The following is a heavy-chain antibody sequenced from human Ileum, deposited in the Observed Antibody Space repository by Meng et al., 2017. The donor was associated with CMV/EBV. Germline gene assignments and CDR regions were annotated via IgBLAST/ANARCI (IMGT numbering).Heavy chain of an antibody. J-gene: IGHJ4*02. CDR1: GFIFSDCW. CDR3: ARVEHEWIPDF. V-gene: IGHV3-7*01. D-gene: IGHD5-18*01. Sequence: GESLKISCAASGFIFSDCWMAWFRQAPGKGLEWVANIKPDSTEKFYVGSVRGRFTISRDNAEKSLFLQMNNLRAEDTAFYYCARVEHEWIPDFWGQGTLVTVSS. CDR2: IKPDSTEK.